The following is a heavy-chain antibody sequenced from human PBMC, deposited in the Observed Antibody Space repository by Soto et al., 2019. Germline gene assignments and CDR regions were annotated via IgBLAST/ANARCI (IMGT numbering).Heavy chain of an antibody. CDR3: ARPHCSSSNCPNWFDP. CDR1: GGSMSRSRFH. J-gene: IGHJ5*02. V-gene: IGHV4-39*01. Sequence: PSETLSLTCNVSGGSMSRSRFHWAWIRQPPGKGLEWIGSIHYTETTYYNPSLKSRVTISVDTSKNQLFLKLSSVAAADTAVYYCARPHCSSSNCPNWFDPWGQGTLVTVSS. CDR2: IHYTETT. D-gene: IGHD2-2*01.